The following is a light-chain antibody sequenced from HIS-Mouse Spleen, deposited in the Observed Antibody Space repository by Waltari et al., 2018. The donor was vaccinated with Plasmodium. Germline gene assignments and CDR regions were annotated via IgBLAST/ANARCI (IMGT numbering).Light chain of an antibody. Sequence: LSLSPGERATLSCRASQRVSSYLAWYQQKPGQAPRLLIYDASNRATGIPARFSGSGSGTDFTLTISSLEPEDFAVYYCQQRSNWPITFGQGTRLEIK. CDR1: QRVSSY. V-gene: IGKV3-11*01. J-gene: IGKJ5*01. CDR2: DAS. CDR3: QQRSNWPIT.